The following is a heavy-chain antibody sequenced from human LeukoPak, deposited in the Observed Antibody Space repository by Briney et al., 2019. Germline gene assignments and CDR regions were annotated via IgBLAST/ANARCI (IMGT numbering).Heavy chain of an antibody. V-gene: IGHV3-21*01. CDR3: ASRPYDSSGYWGFDWFDP. D-gene: IGHD3-22*01. CDR2: ISSSSSYI. J-gene: IGHJ5*02. Sequence: GGSLRLSCAASGFTFSSYIMNWVRQAPGKGLEWVSSISSSSSYIYYADSVKGRFTNSRDNAKNSLYLQMNSLRAEDTAVYYCASRPYDSSGYWGFDWFDPWGQGTLVTVSS. CDR1: GFTFSSYI.